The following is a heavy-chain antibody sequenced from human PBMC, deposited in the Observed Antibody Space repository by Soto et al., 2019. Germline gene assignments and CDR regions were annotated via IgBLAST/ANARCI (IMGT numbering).Heavy chain of an antibody. Sequence: QLQLQESGSGLVKPSQTLSLTCAVSGGSISSGGYSWSWIRQPPGKGLEWIGYIYHSGSTYYNPSLKSRVTISVDRSKNQFSLKLRSVTAADTAVYYCASTYYDYVWGSYRYDYWGQGTLVTVSS. D-gene: IGHD3-16*02. CDR1: GGSISSGGYS. CDR2: IYHSGST. V-gene: IGHV4-30-2*01. CDR3: ASTYYDYVWGSYRYDY. J-gene: IGHJ4*02.